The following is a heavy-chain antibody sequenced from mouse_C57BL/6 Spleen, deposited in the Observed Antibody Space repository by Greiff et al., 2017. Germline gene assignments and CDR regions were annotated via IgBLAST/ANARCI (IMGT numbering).Heavy chain of an antibody. D-gene: IGHD1-1*01. CDR3: ARRDTTVGASECFDV. Sequence: QVQLQQSGAELMKPGASVKLSCKATGYTFTGYWIEWVKQRPGHGLEWIGEILPGSGSTNYNEKFKGKATFTADTSSNTAYMQLSSLTTEDSAIYYCARRDTTVGASECFDVWGTGTTVTVSS. V-gene: IGHV1-9*01. J-gene: IGHJ1*03. CDR2: ILPGSGST. CDR1: GYTFTGYW.